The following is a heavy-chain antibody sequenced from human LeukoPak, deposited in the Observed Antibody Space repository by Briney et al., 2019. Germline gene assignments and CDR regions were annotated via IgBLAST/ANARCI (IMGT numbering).Heavy chain of an antibody. Sequence: PGGSLRLSCAASGFTFSSYAMSWVRQAPGKGPEWVSSIGGPTETFYADSVKGRFTVSRDNSQNTLYLQMNSLRAEDTAVYYCAKDATPRISIWDYFGKWGQGALVTVST. CDR3: AKDATPRISIWDYFGK. D-gene: IGHD2/OR15-2a*01. CDR1: GFTFSSYA. V-gene: IGHV3-23*01. CDR2: IGGPTET. J-gene: IGHJ4*02.